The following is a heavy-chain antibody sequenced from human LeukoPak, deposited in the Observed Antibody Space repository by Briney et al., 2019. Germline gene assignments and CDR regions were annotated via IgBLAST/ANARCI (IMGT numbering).Heavy chain of an antibody. CDR3: ASHDILTGPII. CDR2: FYHTGTT. J-gene: IGHJ3*02. Sequence: PETLSLTCTVSGYFISSGHYWGWVRRVPGKGLEWIGSFYHTGTTYYNPSLERRVTTSVDKSKNQFSLKLSSVTAADTAVYYCASHDILTGPIIWGQGTMVIISS. V-gene: IGHV4-38-2*02. D-gene: IGHD3-9*01. CDR1: GYFISSGHY.